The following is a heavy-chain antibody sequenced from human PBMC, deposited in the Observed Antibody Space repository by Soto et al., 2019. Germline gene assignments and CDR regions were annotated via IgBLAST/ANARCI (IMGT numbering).Heavy chain of an antibody. V-gene: IGHV1-69*01. CDR3: ASRENSPRLEEWELFSCPDY. J-gene: IGHJ4*02. CDR2: IIPIFGTA. Sequence: QVQLVQSGAEVKKPGSSVKVSCKASGGTFSSYAISWVRQAPGQGLEWMGGIIPIFGTANYAQKFQGRVTITADESTSTAYMELSSLRSEDTAVYYCASRENSPRLEEWELFSCPDYWGQGTLVTVSS. CDR1: GGTFSSYA. D-gene: IGHD1-26*01.